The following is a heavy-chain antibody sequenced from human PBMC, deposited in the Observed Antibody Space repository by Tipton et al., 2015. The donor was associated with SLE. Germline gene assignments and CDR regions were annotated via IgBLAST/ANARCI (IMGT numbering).Heavy chain of an antibody. J-gene: IGHJ4*02. Sequence: SLRLSCAASGFTFSSYAMHWVRQAPGKGLEWVAVISYDGSNKYYADSVKGRFTISRDNSKNTLYLQMSSLRAEDTAVYYCVKDRYSSGWSEDYWGQGTLVTVSS. CDR3: VKDRYSSGWSEDY. D-gene: IGHD6-19*01. CDR2: ISYDGSNK. CDR1: GFTFSSYA. V-gene: IGHV3-30-3*01.